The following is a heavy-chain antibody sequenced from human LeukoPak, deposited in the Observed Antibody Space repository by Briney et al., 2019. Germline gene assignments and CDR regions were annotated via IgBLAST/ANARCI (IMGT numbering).Heavy chain of an antibody. CDR1: GGSFSGYY. Sequence: SETLSLTCAVYGGSFSGYYWSWIRQPPGKGPEWIGEINHSGGTNYNPSLKNRVTISVDTSKNQFSLQLSSVTAADAAVYYCARVVQGFDDFEIWGQGTMVTVSS. J-gene: IGHJ3*02. D-gene: IGHD2-2*01. CDR2: INHSGGT. V-gene: IGHV4-34*01. CDR3: ARVVQGFDDFEI.